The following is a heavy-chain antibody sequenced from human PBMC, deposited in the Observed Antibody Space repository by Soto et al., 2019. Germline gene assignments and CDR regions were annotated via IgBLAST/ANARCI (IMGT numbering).Heavy chain of an antibody. D-gene: IGHD4-4*01. V-gene: IGHV4-34*01. J-gene: IGHJ4*02. Sequence: SETLSLTCAVYGGSFSGYYWSWIRQPPGKGLEWIGEINHSGSTNYNPSLKSRVTISVDTSKNQFSLKLSSVTAADTAVYYCARETVTTRGSLDYWGQGTLVTVSS. CDR2: INHSGST. CDR3: ARETVTTRGSLDY. CDR1: GGSFSGYY.